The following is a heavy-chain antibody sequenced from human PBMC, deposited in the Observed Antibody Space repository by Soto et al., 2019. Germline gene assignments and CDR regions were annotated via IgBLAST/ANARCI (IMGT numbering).Heavy chain of an antibody. D-gene: IGHD6-6*01. J-gene: IGHJ6*02. CDR1: GYTFTSYY. V-gene: IGHV1-46*01. CDR2: INPSGGST. CDR3: ARDRAALIGSSYYYYYYGMDV. Sequence: ASVKVSCKASGYTFTSYYMPWVRQAPGQGLEWMGIINPSGGSTSYAQKFQGRVTMTRDTSTSTVYMELSSLRSEDTAVYYCARDRAALIGSSYYYYYYGMDVWGQGTTVTVSS.